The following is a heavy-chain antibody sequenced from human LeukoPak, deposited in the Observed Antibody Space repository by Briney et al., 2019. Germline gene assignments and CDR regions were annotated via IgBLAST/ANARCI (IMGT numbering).Heavy chain of an antibody. CDR1: GFTFSSYS. CDR2: ISSSSSYI. CDR3: ARGQDYGDYGIYFDY. Sequence: GGSLRLSCAASGFTFSSYSMNWVRQAPGKGLEWVSSISSSSSYIYYADSVKGRFTISRDNAKNSLYLQMNSLRAKDTAVYYCARGQDYGDYGIYFDYWGQGTLVTVSS. V-gene: IGHV3-21*01. D-gene: IGHD4-17*01. J-gene: IGHJ4*02.